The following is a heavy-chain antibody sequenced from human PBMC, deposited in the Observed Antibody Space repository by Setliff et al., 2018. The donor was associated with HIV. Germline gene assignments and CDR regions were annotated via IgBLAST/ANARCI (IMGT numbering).Heavy chain of an antibody. Sequence: GGSLRLSCAASGFIFRSFGIHWVRQAPGKGLEWVTGIWNDGKKTYYADSVKGRFTVSRDNSKNTVFLQMNSLKAEDTAVYYFAKEREAAGGQDYYYYMDIWGNGTTVTVSS. CDR2: IWNDGKKT. CDR1: GFIFRSFG. D-gene: IGHD6-13*01. CDR3: AKEREAAGGQDYYYYMDI. V-gene: IGHV3-33*06. J-gene: IGHJ6*03.